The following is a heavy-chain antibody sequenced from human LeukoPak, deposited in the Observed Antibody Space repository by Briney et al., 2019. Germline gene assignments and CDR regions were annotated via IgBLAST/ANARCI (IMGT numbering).Heavy chain of an antibody. Sequence: GGSLRLSCAASGFTFSSYWMTWVRQAPGKGLEWVANIKQDGSEKYYVDSVKGRFTISRDNAKNSLYLQMSSLRVEDTGVYYCARDYRYSYGVDVWGKGTTVTVSS. J-gene: IGHJ6*04. D-gene: IGHD5-18*01. CDR2: IKQDGSEK. CDR1: GFTFSSYW. V-gene: IGHV3-7*01. CDR3: ARDYRYSYGVDV.